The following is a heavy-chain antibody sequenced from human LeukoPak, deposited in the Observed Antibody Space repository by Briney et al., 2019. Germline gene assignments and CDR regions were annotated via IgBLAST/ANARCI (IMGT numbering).Heavy chain of an antibody. D-gene: IGHD3-3*01. CDR1: SYTFTSYA. V-gene: IGHV1-18*01. Sequence: ASVKVSCKASSYTFTSYAFTWVRQAPGQGLEWMGWISAYNGNTNYAQTLQGRVTMTTDTSTSTAYMELRSLRSDDTAVYYCARGLEWLTRRHTWFDPWGQGTLVTVSS. J-gene: IGHJ5*02. CDR3: ARGLEWLTRRHTWFDP. CDR2: ISAYNGNT.